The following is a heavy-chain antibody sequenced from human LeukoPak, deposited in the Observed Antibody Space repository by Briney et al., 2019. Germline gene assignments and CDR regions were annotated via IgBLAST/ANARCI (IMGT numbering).Heavy chain of an antibody. V-gene: IGHV4-34*01. J-gene: IGHJ4*02. Sequence: PSETLSLTCAVYGGSFSGYYWSWIRQPPGKGLEWIGEINHSGSTNYNPSLKSRVTISVDTSKNQFSLKLSSVTAADTAVYYCASSTRGYYFDRSSFDYWGQGTLVTVSS. CDR2: INHSGST. CDR3: ASSTRGYYFDRSSFDY. CDR1: GGSFSGYY. D-gene: IGHD3-22*01.